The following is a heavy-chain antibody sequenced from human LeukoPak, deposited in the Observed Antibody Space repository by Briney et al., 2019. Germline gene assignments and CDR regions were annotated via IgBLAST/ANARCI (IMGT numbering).Heavy chain of an antibody. D-gene: IGHD3-3*01. Sequence: GGSLRLSCAASGFTFSSSSMNWVRQAPGKGLEWVSYISSTSTTEYYADSVKGRFTISRDNAKNSLYLQMNSLRAEDTAVYYCARELRFLEWLLRPPDYWGQGTLVTVSS. J-gene: IGHJ4*02. CDR3: ARELRFLEWLLRPPDY. V-gene: IGHV3-48*04. CDR1: GFTFSSSS. CDR2: ISSTSTTE.